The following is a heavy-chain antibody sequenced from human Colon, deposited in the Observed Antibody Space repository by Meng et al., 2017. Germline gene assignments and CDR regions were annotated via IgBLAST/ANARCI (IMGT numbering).Heavy chain of an antibody. J-gene: IGHJ4*02. CDR1: SGSLTNYF. V-gene: IGHV4-4*07. D-gene: IGHD6-13*01. CDR3: GRKTPASTGRPLDS. Sequence: GSLRLSCSVSSGSLTNYFWSWIRQPAGKGLEWIGRIYSTGGANYNPSLESRVTMSVDTAKNQVSLKLTSVTAADTAVYYCGRKTPASTGRPLDSWGQGTLVTVSS. CDR2: IYSTGGA.